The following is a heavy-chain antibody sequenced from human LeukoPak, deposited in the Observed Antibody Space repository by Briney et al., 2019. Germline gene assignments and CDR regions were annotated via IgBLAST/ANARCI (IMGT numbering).Heavy chain of an antibody. CDR1: GGSISSYY. Sequence: SETLSLTCTVSGGSISSYYWSWIRQPPGKGLEWIGYIYYSGSTNYNPSLKSRVTISVDTSKNQFSLKLSSVTAADTAVYYCARDRTAYCGGDCPGIDYWGQGTLVTVSS. J-gene: IGHJ4*02. D-gene: IGHD2-21*02. V-gene: IGHV4-59*01. CDR3: ARDRTAYCGGDCPGIDY. CDR2: IYYSGST.